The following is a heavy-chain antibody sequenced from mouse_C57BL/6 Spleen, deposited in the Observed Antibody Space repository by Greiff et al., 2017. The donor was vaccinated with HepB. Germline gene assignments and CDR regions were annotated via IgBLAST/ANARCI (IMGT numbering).Heavy chain of an antibody. CDR2: IHPSDSDT. J-gene: IGHJ3*01. CDR3: AKRATWVFAY. CDR1: GYTFNSYW. Sequence: QVQLQQSGAELVKPGASVKVSCKASGYTFNSYWMHWVKQRPGQGLEWIGRIHPSDSDTNYNQKFQGKATVTVDKSSSTSYMQLRSLTSEDSAVYYCAKRATWVFAYWGQGTLVTVSA. V-gene: IGHV1-74*01. D-gene: IGHD4-1*01.